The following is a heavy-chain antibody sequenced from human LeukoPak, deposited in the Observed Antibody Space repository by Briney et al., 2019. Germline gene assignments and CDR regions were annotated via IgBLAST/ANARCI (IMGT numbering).Heavy chain of an antibody. CDR3: ARAGCSGGSCYLGLGPNWFDP. CDR1: GGSFSGYY. V-gene: IGHV4-34*01. D-gene: IGHD2-15*01. Sequence: SETLSHTCAVYGGSFSGYYWSWIRQPPGKGLEWIGEINHSGSTNYNPSLKSRVTISVDTSKNQFSLKLSSVTAADTAVYYCARAGCSGGSCYLGLGPNWFDPWGQGTLVTVSS. J-gene: IGHJ5*02. CDR2: INHSGST.